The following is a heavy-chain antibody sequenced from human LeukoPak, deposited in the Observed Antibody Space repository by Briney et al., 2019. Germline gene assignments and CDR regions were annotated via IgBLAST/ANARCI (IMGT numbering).Heavy chain of an antibody. J-gene: IGHJ5*02. V-gene: IGHV1-2*02. CDR3: ARNFDMKGFDP. CDR1: GCTFTGYY. Sequence: VASVKVSCKAPGCTFTGYYMNWVRQAPGQGLEWMGWINSDSGFTKYAQKFQGRVTMTRDTSITTVYMDLTRLTSDDTAVYYCARNFDMKGFDPWGQGTLVTVSS. D-gene: IGHD3-9*01. CDR2: INSDSGFT.